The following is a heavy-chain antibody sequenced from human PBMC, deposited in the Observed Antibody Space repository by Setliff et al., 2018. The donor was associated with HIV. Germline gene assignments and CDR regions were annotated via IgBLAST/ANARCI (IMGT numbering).Heavy chain of an antibody. CDR2: IYYTGSS. D-gene: IGHD4-17*01. CDR3: ARVQMAYAAFDV. V-gene: IGHV4-59*01. J-gene: IGHJ3*01. Sequence: SETLSLTCTVSGGSINSYFWSWIRKPPGKGLEWIAYIYYTGSSDNNPSHKSRITLSVDTPKHQFSLKLSSVTAADTAVYYCARVQMAYAAFDVWGQGTMVTVSS. CDR1: GGSINSYF.